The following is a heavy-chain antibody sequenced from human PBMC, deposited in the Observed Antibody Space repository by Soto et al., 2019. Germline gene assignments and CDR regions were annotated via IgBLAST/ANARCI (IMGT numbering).Heavy chain of an antibody. D-gene: IGHD3-3*01. V-gene: IGHV4-34*01. J-gene: IGHJ4*02. CDR3: ARDWDYDFWSGYERGYYFDY. CDR2: INHSGST. Sequence: SETLSLTCAVYGGSFSGYYWSWIRQPPGKGLEWIGEINHSGSTNYNPSLKSRVTISVDTSKNQFSLKLSSVTAADTAVYYCARDWDYDFWSGYERGYYFDYWGQGTLVTVSS. CDR1: GGSFSGYY.